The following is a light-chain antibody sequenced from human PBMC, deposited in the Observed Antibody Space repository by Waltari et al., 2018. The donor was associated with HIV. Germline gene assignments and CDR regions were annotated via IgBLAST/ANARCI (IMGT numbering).Light chain of an antibody. CDR1: ALPKQY. Sequence: SYELTQPPSVSVSPGQTARITCSGDALPKQYAYWYQQKPGQAPVLVIYKDTERPSGIPERFSDSSSGTTVTLTISGVQAEDDADYYCLSADTSVTWVFGGGTKLTVL. CDR2: KDT. V-gene: IGLV3-25*03. CDR3: LSADTSVTWV. J-gene: IGLJ3*02.